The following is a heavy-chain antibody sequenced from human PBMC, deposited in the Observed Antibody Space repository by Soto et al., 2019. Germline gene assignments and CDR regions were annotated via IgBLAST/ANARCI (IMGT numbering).Heavy chain of an antibody. V-gene: IGHV4-4*07. CDR3: ARACSSTSCYDVFDS. Sequence: SETLSLTCTVSGGSITSYYWSWIRQPAGKGLQWIGRIYTSGSTNYNPSLKSRVTMSVDTSKNQFSLKLSSVTAADTAVYYCARACSSTSCYDVFDSWGQGTLVTVSS. CDR1: GGSITSYY. D-gene: IGHD2-2*01. J-gene: IGHJ4*02. CDR2: IYTSGST.